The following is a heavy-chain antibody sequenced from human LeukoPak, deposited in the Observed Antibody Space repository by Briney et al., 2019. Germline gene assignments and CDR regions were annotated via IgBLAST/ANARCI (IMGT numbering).Heavy chain of an antibody. CDR2: IFGGGSRK. CDR1: GFTFSNYG. J-gene: IGHJ4*02. CDR3: VAKLAHGFDS. V-gene: IGHV3-33*08. Sequence: GGSLRLSCAASGFTFSNYGMHWVRQAPGKGLEWVALIFGGGSRKYYADSVQGRFTLSRDNSKNTLYLQMNSLRAEDTAVYYCVAKLAHGFDSWGQGTLVTVSS. D-gene: IGHD6-6*01.